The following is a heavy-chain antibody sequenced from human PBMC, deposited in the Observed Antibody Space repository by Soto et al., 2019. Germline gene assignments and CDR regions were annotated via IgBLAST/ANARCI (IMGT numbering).Heavy chain of an antibody. Sequence: GGSLRLSCAASGFTFSSYAMSWVRQAPGKGLEWVSGISGSGGSTFYADSVKGRFTISRDNSKNTVYLQMNSLRAEDAAVYYCAKEMTSGYYLFDYWGQGTLVTVSS. CDR1: GFTFSSYA. J-gene: IGHJ4*02. CDR3: AKEMTSGYYLFDY. CDR2: ISGSGGST. D-gene: IGHD3-22*01. V-gene: IGHV3-23*01.